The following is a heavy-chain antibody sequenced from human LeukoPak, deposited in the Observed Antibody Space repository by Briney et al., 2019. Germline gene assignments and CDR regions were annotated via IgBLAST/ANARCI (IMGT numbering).Heavy chain of an antibody. CDR1: GYTFTSYG. J-gene: IGHJ4*02. D-gene: IGHD3-22*01. V-gene: IGHV1-18*01. CDR3: AREEYYYDSSGYYHPMDY. CDR2: ISAYNGNT. Sequence: ASVKVSCKASGYTFTSYGISWVRQAPGQGLEWMGWISAYNGNTNYAQKLQGRVTMTTDTSTSTAYMELRSLRSDDTAVYYCAREEYYYDSSGYYHPMDYWGQGTLVTVSS.